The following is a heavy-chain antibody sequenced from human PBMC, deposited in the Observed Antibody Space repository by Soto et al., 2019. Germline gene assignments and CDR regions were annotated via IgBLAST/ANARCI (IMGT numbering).Heavy chain of an antibody. V-gene: IGHV3-64*01. CDR1: GFTFSSYA. J-gene: IGHJ6*03. D-gene: IGHD2-2*01. Sequence: EVQLVESGGGLVQPGGSLRLSCAASGFTFSSYAMHWVRQAPGKGLEYVSAISSNGGSTYYANSVKGRFTISRDNSKNTLDLQMGSLRAEDMAVYYCARGGDVVVPAAMGPYYYMDVWGKGTTVTVSS. CDR2: ISSNGGST. CDR3: ARGGDVVVPAAMGPYYYMDV.